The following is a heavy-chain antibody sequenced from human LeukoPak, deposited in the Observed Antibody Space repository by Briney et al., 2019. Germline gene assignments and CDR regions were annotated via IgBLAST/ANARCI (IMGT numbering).Heavy chain of an antibody. CDR1: GGSISSGGYY. CDR3: ARVVSGGGNSGLSFDY. D-gene: IGHD4-23*01. CDR2: IYHSGST. Sequence: SETLSLTCTVSGGSISSGGYYWSWIRQPPGKGLEWIGYIYHSGSTYYNPSLKSRVTISVDRSKNQFSLKLSPVTAADTAVYYCARVVSGGGNSGLSFDYWGQGTLVTVSS. V-gene: IGHV4-30-2*01. J-gene: IGHJ4*02.